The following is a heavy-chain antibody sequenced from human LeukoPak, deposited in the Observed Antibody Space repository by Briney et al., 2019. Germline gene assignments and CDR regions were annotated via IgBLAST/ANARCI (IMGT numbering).Heavy chain of an antibody. CDR2: ISSSGGTI. D-gene: IGHD3-10*01. Sequence: GGSLRISCAASGFTFSSDEMNCVRQPPGKGLEWVSYISSSGGTIYYADSVKGRFTISRDNAKNSLYLQMNSLRAEDTAVYYCARDLPSYGSGAFYYWGQGTLVTVSS. CDR1: GFTFSSDE. J-gene: IGHJ4*02. V-gene: IGHV3-48*03. CDR3: ARDLPSYGSGAFYY.